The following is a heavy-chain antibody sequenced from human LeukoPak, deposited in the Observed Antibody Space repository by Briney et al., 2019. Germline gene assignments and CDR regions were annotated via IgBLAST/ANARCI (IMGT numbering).Heavy chain of an antibody. CDR1: GFTFDDYA. D-gene: IGHD4-17*01. V-gene: IGHV3-9*01. Sequence: GGSLRLSCAASGFTFDDYAMHWVRQAPGKGLEWVSGISWNSGSIGYADSVKGRFTISRDNAKNSLYLQMNSLRAEDTALYYCAKALPRNSYGDSGGNAFDIWGQGTMVTVSS. J-gene: IGHJ3*02. CDR3: AKALPRNSYGDSGGNAFDI. CDR2: ISWNSGSI.